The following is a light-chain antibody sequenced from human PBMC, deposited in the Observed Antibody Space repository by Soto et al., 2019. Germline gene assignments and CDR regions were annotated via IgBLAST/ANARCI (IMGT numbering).Light chain of an antibody. Sequence: QSVLTQPASVSGSPGQSITISCTRTSSDVGGYIVVPWYQQHPGKAPKLIIYEGTQRPSGVSYRFSGSKSGNSASPTISGLQAEDEAFYFCCSYVGSSVIFGGGTKVTVL. CDR1: SSDVGGYIV. CDR3: CSYVGSSVI. J-gene: IGLJ2*01. CDR2: EGT. V-gene: IGLV2-23*01.